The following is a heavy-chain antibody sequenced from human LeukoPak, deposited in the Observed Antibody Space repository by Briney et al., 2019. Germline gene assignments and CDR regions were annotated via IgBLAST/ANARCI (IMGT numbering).Heavy chain of an antibody. CDR1: GLTVSNYY. CDR2: ISGSGDRI. V-gene: IGHV3-23*01. D-gene: IGHD4-23*01. J-gene: IGHJ4*02. CDR3: AKALADGGTLDY. Sequence: GGSLRLSCAASGLTVSNYYMSWVRKAPGKGLEWVSAISGSGDRIFYVDSGKGRFTISRDNSKNTLYLHMNSLRAEDTAVYYCAKALADGGTLDYWGQGILVTVSS.